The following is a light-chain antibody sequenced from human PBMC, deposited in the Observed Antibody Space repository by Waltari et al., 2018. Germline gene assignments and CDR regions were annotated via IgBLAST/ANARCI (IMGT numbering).Light chain of an antibody. CDR1: QSISST. CDR3: QQYYNWPRLT. V-gene: IGKV3-15*01. J-gene: IGKJ4*01. Sequence: EIVMTQSPATLSVSPGERATLSCRASQSISSTLAWYQQKTGQSPRLLIYDASTRATGIPARFSGSGSGTEFTLTISSLQSEDFAVYYCQQYYNWPRLTFGGGTKVEIK. CDR2: DAS.